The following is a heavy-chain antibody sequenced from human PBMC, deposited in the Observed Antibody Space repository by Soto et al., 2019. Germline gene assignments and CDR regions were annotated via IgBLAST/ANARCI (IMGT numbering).Heavy chain of an antibody. Sequence: QVQLQESGPGLVKPSETLSLTCTVSGDSVSSYWWSWIRQPAVKGPEWIGRIYSSGRTNYNPPLKSRVTMSVDTSKNQLSLRLSAVTAADTAVYYCARDVRRHVWYSPGFWSQGTLVTVSS. J-gene: IGHJ4*02. CDR3: ARDVRRHVWYSPGF. CDR2: IYSSGRT. D-gene: IGHD2-8*01. CDR1: GDSVSSYW. V-gene: IGHV4-4*07.